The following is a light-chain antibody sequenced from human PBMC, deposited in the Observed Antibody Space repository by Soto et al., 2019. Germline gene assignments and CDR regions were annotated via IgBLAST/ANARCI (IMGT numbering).Light chain of an antibody. V-gene: IGKV3-20*01. J-gene: IGKJ1*01. CDR1: QSVGKY. CDR3: QQYGSSGT. Sequence: EIVMTQSPATLSLSPGERATLPCRASQSVGKYLVWYQQKPGQAPRLLIYDASNRATGIPDRFSGSGSGTDFTLTISRLEPEDFAVYYCQQYGSSGTFGQGTKVDIK. CDR2: DAS.